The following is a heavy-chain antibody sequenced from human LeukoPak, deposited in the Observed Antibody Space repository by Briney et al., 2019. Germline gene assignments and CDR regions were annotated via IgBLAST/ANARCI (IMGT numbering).Heavy chain of an antibody. CDR2: ISGSGGDT. CDR1: GFTCSSYA. CDR3: AKTGCTSTGCYENY. Sequence: GGSLRLSCAASGFTCSSYAMSWVRQAPGKGLEWVSVISGSGGDTYYADSVKGRFTISRHNSKNTLYLQMNSLRAEDTAIYYCAKTGCTSTGCYENYWGQGTLVTVSS. D-gene: IGHD2-2*01. J-gene: IGHJ4*02. V-gene: IGHV3-23*01.